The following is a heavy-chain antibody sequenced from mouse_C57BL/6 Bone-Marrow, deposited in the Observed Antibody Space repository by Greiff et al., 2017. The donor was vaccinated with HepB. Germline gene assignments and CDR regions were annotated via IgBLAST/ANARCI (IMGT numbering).Heavy chain of an antibody. CDR3: ARDANPHFDY. J-gene: IGHJ2*01. CDR2: ISDGGSYT. Sequence: EVKLMESGGGLVKPGGSLKLSCAASGFTFSSYAMSWVRQTPEKRLEWVATISDGGSYTYYPDNVKGRFTISRDNAKNNLYLQMSHLKSEDTAMYYCARDANPHFDYWGQGTTLTVSS. D-gene: IGHD4-1*01. V-gene: IGHV5-4*01. CDR1: GFTFSSYA.